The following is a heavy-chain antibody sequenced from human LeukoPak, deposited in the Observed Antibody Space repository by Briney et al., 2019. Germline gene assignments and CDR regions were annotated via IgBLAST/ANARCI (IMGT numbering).Heavy chain of an antibody. J-gene: IGHJ6*02. V-gene: IGHV1-18*01. CDR3: ARDTITMVRAPPYGMDV. Sequence: ASVKVSCKASGYTFTSYGISWVRQAPGQGLEWMGWISAYNGNTNYAQKLQGRVTMTTDTSASTAYMELRSLRSDDTAVYYCARDTITMVRAPPYGMDVWGQGTTVTVSS. CDR1: GYTFTSYG. CDR2: ISAYNGNT. D-gene: IGHD3-10*01.